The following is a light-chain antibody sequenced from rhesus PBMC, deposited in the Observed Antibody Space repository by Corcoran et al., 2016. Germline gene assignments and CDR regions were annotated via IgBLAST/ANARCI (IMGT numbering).Light chain of an antibody. CDR1: QNVSSY. Sequence: EIVLTQSPATLSLSQGERTTLSFRASQNVSSYLAWYRQNPGQVPRLLISGTSNRATGIPDRFSGGGSGTDFTLTISGLEAGYFAVYYCQQYSKWPLTFGGGTKVEFK. CDR3: QQYSKWPLT. CDR2: GTS. V-gene: IGKV3S9*01. J-gene: IGKJ4*01.